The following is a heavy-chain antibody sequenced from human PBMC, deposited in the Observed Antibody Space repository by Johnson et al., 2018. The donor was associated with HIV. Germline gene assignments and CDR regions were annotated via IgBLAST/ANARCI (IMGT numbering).Heavy chain of an antibody. D-gene: IGHD2-21*01. CDR2: ISSSGSTI. CDR3: ARSYSRWHDVFDI. V-gene: IGHV3-11*04. J-gene: IGHJ3*02. CDR1: GFTFSDYY. Sequence: VQLVESGGGLVQPGGSLRLSCAASGFTFSDYYMSWIRQAPGKGLEWVSYISSSGSTIYYADSVKGRFTISRDNAKNSLYLQVNSLRAEDTAVYYCARSYSRWHDVFDIWGQGTMVTVSS.